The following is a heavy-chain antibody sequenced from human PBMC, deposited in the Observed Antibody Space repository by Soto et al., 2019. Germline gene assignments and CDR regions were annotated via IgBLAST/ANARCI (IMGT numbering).Heavy chain of an antibody. V-gene: IGHV4-59*01. CDR1: GGSISSYY. CDR2: IYYSGST. Sequence: SETLSLTCTVSGGSISSYYWSWIRQPPGKGLEWIGYIYYSGSTNYNPSLKSRVTISVDTSKNQFSLKLSSVTAADTAVYYCARDLRDPTDILTGYSPPWFDPWGQGTLVTVSS. J-gene: IGHJ5*02. CDR3: ARDLRDPTDILTGYSPPWFDP. D-gene: IGHD3-9*01.